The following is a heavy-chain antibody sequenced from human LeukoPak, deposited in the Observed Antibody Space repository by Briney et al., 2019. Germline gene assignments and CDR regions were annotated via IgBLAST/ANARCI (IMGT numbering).Heavy chain of an antibody. CDR3: ARRPFQGYCSSTSCYTLYYYGMDV. V-gene: IGHV4-30-2*01. D-gene: IGHD2-2*02. CDR2: IYHSGST. Sequence: PSQTLSLTCAVSGGSISSGGYSWSWIRQPPGKGLEWIGYIYHSGSTYYNPSLKSRVTISVDRSKNQFSLKLSSVTAADTAVYYCARRPFQGYCSSTSCYTLYYYGMDVWGQGTTVTVSS. CDR1: GGSISSGGYS. J-gene: IGHJ6*02.